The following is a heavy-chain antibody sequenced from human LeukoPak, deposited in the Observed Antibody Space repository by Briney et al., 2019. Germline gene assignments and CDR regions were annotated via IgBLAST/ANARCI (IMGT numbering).Heavy chain of an antibody. V-gene: IGHV4-59*12. CDR3: AREYYDYVWGSYRSDNPHLDY. CDR1: GGSISSYY. Sequence: SETLSLTCTVSGGSISSYYWSWTRQPPGKGLEWIGYIYYSGSTNYNPSLKSRVTISVDTSKNQFSLKLSSVTAADTAVYYCAREYYDYVWGSYRSDNPHLDYWGQGTLVTVSS. D-gene: IGHD3-16*02. J-gene: IGHJ4*02. CDR2: IYYSGST.